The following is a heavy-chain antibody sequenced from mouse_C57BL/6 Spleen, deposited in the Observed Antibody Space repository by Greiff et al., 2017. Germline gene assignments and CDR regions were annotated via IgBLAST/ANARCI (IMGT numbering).Heavy chain of an antibody. CDR1: GFTFSDYG. Sequence: DVHLVESGGGLVKPGGSLKLSCAASGFTFSDYGMHWVRQAPEKGLEWVAYISSGSSTIYYADTVKGRFTISRDNAKNTLFLQMTSLRSEDTAMYYCAKTSVVATPYAVGCWGQGASVTVSS. CDR2: ISSGSSTI. CDR3: AKTSVVATPYAVGC. V-gene: IGHV5-17*01. D-gene: IGHD1-1*01. J-gene: IGHJ4*01.